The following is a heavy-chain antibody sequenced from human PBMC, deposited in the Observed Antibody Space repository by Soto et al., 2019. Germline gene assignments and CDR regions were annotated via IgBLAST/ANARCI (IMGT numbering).Heavy chain of an antibody. CDR2: ISAYNGNT. CDR3: ARAGKSYYYGMDV. CDR1: GGTFSCYA. V-gene: IGHV1-18*01. J-gene: IGHJ6*01. Sequence: ASVKVSCKASGGTFSCYAISWVRQAPGQGLEWMGSISAYNGNTNYAQKLQGRVTMTTDTSTGTAYLELRSLRSDDTPVYYCARAGKSYYYGMDVWGQGTTVPVPS.